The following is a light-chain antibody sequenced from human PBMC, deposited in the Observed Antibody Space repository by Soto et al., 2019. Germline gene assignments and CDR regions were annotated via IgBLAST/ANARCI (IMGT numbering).Light chain of an antibody. V-gene: IGKV1-39*01. Sequence: DIQMTQSPSSLSASVGDRFTISCRASQSISRYLNWYQQKPGKAPKLLIYAASSLQSGVPSRFSGSGSGTDFTLTISSLQPEDFATYYCQQSYSVWTFGQGTKVDIK. CDR2: AAS. CDR3: QQSYSVWT. J-gene: IGKJ1*01. CDR1: QSISRY.